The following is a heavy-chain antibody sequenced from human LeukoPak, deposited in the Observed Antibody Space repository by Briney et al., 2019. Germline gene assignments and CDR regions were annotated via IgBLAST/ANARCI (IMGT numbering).Heavy chain of an antibody. Sequence: GGSLRLSCTATGFTFSNYWMSWVRQTPEKGLEWVANIKQDGSEIVYVDSVKGRFTISRDNAQSSLYLQMNSLRAEDTAVYYCARDPYSSSWSYGMDVWGQGTAVTVSS. CDR3: ARDPYSSSWSYGMDV. CDR2: IKQDGSEI. D-gene: IGHD6-13*01. CDR1: GFTFSNYW. J-gene: IGHJ6*02. V-gene: IGHV3-7*05.